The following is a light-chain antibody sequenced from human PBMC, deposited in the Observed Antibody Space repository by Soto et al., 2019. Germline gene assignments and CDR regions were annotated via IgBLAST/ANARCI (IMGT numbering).Light chain of an antibody. CDR3: QQYSSNLYT. CDR2: DAS. Sequence: EIQMTQSPSTLSASVGDRVTITCRASQSMRTHLAWYQQKPGKAPEVLIYDASTLESGVTSRFSGSGSGTKFTLTISSLQPDDFATYYCQQYSSNLYTFGQATKLEIK. V-gene: IGKV1-5*01. J-gene: IGKJ2*01. CDR1: QSMRTH.